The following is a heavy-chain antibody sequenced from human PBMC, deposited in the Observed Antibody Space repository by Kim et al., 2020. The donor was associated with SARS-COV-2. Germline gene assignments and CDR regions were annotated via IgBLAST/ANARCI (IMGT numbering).Heavy chain of an antibody. CDR2: ISSGGRST. CDR1: GFTLSGYW. V-gene: IGHV3-74*01. Sequence: GGSLRLSCAASGFTLSGYWMHWVRQVPGKGLVWVSRISSGGRSTTYADSVKGRFTISRDNAKNTLYLQMNSLRVEDTAVFYCARDPDSHGFSFFESWGQGTVVTVSS. J-gene: IGHJ4*02. D-gene: IGHD3-10*01. CDR3: ARDPDSHGFSFFES.